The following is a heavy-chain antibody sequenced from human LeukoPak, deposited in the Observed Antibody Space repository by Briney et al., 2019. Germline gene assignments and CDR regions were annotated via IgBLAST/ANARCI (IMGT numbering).Heavy chain of an antibody. V-gene: IGHV4-34*01. CDR2: INHSGST. J-gene: IGHJ6*03. CDR3: ARTYYYDSSGYPIYYYYYYMDV. CDR1: GGSFSGYY. Sequence: SETLSLTCAVYGGSFSGYYWSWLRQPPGKGLEWIGEINHSGSTNYNPSLKSRVTISVDTSKNQFSLKLSSVTAADTAVYYCARTYYYDSSGYPIYYYYYYMDVWGKGTTVTVSS. D-gene: IGHD3-22*01.